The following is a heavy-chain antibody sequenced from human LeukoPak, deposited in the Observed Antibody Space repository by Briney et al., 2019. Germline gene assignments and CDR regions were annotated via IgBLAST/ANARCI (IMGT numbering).Heavy chain of an antibody. CDR2: INPKSGGT. V-gene: IGHV1-2*02. CDR1: GYTFTGYY. Sequence: ASVTVSCKASGYTFTGYYMHWVGQAPGQGREWMGWINPKSGGTNYAQKFRGRVTMTSDTSISTAYMELGRLRSDDAAVYYCARDPSWDIVATMVNWGQGTLVTVSS. D-gene: IGHD5-12*01. J-gene: IGHJ4*02. CDR3: ARDPSWDIVATMVN.